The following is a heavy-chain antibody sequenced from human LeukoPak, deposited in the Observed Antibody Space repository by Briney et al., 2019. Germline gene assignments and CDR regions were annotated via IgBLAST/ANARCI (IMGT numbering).Heavy chain of an antibody. D-gene: IGHD3-3*01. CDR2: IAHGGRP. CDR1: NHSISSAYY. J-gene: IGHJ4*02. Sequence: SETLSLTCTVSNHSISSAYYWGWIRQPPGKGLEWIGSIAHGGRPYYNPSLKSRVTISVDTSKNQFSLKLSSVTAADTAVYYCARVGKYDFWSGHDETRLDYWGQGSLVTVSS. V-gene: IGHV4-38-2*02. CDR3: ARVGKYDFWSGHDETRLDY.